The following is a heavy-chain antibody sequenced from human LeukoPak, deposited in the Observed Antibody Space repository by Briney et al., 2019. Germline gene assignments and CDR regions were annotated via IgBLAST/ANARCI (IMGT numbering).Heavy chain of an antibody. CDR3: ARGRVVWFGAGWYYDL. D-gene: IGHD3-10*01. CDR1: GYTFTNYD. V-gene: IGHV1-8*01. CDR2: VSPTSGKT. J-gene: IGHJ2*01. Sequence: GASVKVSCKASGYTFTNYDFNWVRQATGQGLEWMGWVSPTSGKTEYAQKLQGRVTMTRDASISTVYMELNSLRSEDTAVYYCARGRVVWFGAGWYYDLWGRGTLVTVSS.